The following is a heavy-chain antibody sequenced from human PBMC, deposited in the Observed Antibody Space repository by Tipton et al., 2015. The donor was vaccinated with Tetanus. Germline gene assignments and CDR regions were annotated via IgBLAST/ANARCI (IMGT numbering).Heavy chain of an antibody. D-gene: IGHD6-19*01. CDR2: VYYTGST. CDR3: ARGPSYSGAWYHY. V-gene: IGHV4-59*01. J-gene: IGHJ4*02. Sequence: TLSLTCTVSGGSMSTYYWSWTRQPPGKGLEWIGYVYYTGSTNYNPSLKSRVTISVDTSKNQFSLKLSSVTAADTAVYYCARGPSYSGAWYHYWGQGAMITVSP. CDR1: GGSMSTYY.